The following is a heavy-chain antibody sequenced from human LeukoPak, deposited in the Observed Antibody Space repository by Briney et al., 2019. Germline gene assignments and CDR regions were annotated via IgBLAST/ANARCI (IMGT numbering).Heavy chain of an antibody. J-gene: IGHJ4*02. CDR2: INHSGSA. D-gene: IGHD3-10*01. V-gene: IGHV4-34*01. Sequence: SETLSLTCAVYGGPFSGHYWRWIRQPPGKGLEWIGEINHSGSANYSPSLKSRVTLSVDTSKNQFSLKLSSVTAADTAVYYCARDYYGSGTSGNFDYWGQGTLVTVSS. CDR1: GGPFSGHY. CDR3: ARDYYGSGTSGNFDY.